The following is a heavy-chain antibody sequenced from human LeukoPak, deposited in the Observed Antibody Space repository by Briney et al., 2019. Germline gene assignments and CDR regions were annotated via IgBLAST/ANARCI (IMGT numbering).Heavy chain of an antibody. CDR3: ASHSLRYSNGLDY. J-gene: IGHJ4*02. D-gene: IGHD6-19*01. V-gene: IGHV3-7*03. CDR2: IKQDGSEK. CDR1: GFTFSRYW. Sequence: GGSLRLSCAASGFTFSRYWMSWVRQAPGKGLEWVANIKQDGSEKYYVDSVKGRFTISRDNAKNSLYLQVNSLRAEDTAVYYCASHSLRYSNGLDYWGQGTLVTVSS.